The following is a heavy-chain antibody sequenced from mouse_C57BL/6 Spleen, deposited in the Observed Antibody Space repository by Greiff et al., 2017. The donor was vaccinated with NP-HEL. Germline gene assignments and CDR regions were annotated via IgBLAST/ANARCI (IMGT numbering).Heavy chain of an antibody. CDR1: GYTFTSYW. CDR3: ASHRQRRLHGAMDY. D-gene: IGHD3-2*02. J-gene: IGHJ4*01. V-gene: IGHV1-72*01. CDR2: IDPNSGGT. Sequence: VQLQQPGAELVKPGASVKLSCKASGYTFTSYWLHWVKQRPGRGLEWIGRIDPNSGGTKYNEKFKSKATLTVDKPSSTAYMQLSSLTSEDSAVYYCASHRQRRLHGAMDYWGQGTSVTVSS.